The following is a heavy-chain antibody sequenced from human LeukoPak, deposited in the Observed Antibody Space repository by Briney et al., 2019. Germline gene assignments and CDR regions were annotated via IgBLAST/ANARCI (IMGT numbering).Heavy chain of an antibody. CDR1: GFPFSIYA. CDR3: ARRWSFDY. V-gene: IGHV3-30*04. D-gene: IGHD6-13*01. J-gene: IGHJ4*02. CDR2: ISYDENDK. Sequence: VGSLRLSCAASGFPFSIYAMHWVRPAPGKGLEWVAVISYDENDKYYADSVKGRFTISRDNSKNTLYLQMNSLRTEDTAVYYCARRWSFDYWGQGTLVTVSS.